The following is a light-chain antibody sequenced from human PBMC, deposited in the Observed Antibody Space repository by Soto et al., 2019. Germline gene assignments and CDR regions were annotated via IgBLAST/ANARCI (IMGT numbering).Light chain of an antibody. CDR1: QSVSSN. CDR3: QQYNNWPPA. J-gene: IGKJ5*01. Sequence: EIVMTQSPATLSVSPGERATLSCRASQSVSSNLAWYQQKPGQAPRLLIYGASTRATGIPARFSGSGSGTEFTLTISSLQSVDFAVYYCQQYNNWPPAFCQGTRLEIK. CDR2: GAS. V-gene: IGKV3-15*01.